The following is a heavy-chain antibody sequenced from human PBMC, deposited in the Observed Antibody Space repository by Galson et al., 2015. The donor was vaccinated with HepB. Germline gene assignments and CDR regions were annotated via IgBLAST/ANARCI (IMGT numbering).Heavy chain of an antibody. Sequence: SVKVSCKASGYTFTGYYMHWVRQAPGQGLEWMGRINPNSGGTNYAQKFQGRVTMTRDTSISTAYMELSRLRSDDTVVYYCARGGRRGYSYGYAADFDYWGQGTLVTVSS. CDR1: GYTFTGYY. V-gene: IGHV1-2*05. J-gene: IGHJ4*02. CDR3: ARGGRRGYSYGYAADFDY. D-gene: IGHD5-18*01. CDR2: INPNSGGT.